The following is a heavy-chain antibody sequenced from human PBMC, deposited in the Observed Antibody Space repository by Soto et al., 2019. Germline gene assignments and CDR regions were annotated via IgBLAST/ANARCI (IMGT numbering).Heavy chain of an antibody. CDR3: AMGGYCSTNCYNFLDY. J-gene: IGHJ4*02. CDR2: IYPGDSDT. CDR1: GYSFTTYW. Sequence: PGESLKISCKGSGYSFTTYWIGWVRQMPGKGLEWMGIIYPGDSDTRYSPSFQGQVTISADKSISTAYLQWSSLKASYTAMYYCAMGGYCSTNCYNFLDYWGQGTLVTGPS. D-gene: IGHD2-2*02. V-gene: IGHV5-51*01.